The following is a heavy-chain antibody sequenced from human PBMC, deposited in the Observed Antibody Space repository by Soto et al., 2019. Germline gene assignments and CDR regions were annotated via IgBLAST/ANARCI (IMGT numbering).Heavy chain of an antibody. Sequence: QLQLQESGPGLVKPSETLSITCTVSGGSFSPNYWSWIRQPPGKGLEWVGYIYYAGSTSYNPSLQSRVNISLDTSKSQFSLSLSSVTAADTAVYYCARLGAFYQSLDPWGPGTLVSVSS. V-gene: IGHV4-59*08. CDR1: GGSFSPNY. CDR2: IYYAGST. CDR3: ARLGAFYQSLDP. D-gene: IGHD3-3*02. J-gene: IGHJ5*02.